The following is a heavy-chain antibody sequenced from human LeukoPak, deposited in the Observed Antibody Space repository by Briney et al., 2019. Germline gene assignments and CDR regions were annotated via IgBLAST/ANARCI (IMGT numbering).Heavy chain of an antibody. Sequence: SETLSLTCTVSGDSIGTYHWTWIRQPPGRGLEWIGYVYYTGSTNYNPSLKTRVTISLDTPNNQFSLRLNSVTAADTAIYYCATYTRHCSGATCHSIDYWGQGTLVTVSS. J-gene: IGHJ4*02. V-gene: IGHV4-59*08. CDR2: VYYTGST. CDR3: ATYTRHCSGATCHSIDY. CDR1: GDSIGTYH. D-gene: IGHD2-15*01.